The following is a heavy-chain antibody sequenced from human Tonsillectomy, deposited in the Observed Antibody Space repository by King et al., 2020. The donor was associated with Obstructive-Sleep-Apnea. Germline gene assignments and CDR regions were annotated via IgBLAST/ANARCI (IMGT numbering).Heavy chain of an antibody. Sequence: HVQLVESGAEVKKPGASVKVFCKASGYTFTIYGISWVRQAPGQGLDRMGVISAYNGNTNYAQKHQGRVTMTTDTSTSTAYMALRSLRSDDTAVYYCARQPASSGSYGDYWGQGTLVTVSS. CDR2: ISAYNGNT. D-gene: IGHD1-26*01. J-gene: IGHJ4*02. CDR1: GYTFTIYG. V-gene: IGHV1-18*04. CDR3: ARQPASSGSYGDY.